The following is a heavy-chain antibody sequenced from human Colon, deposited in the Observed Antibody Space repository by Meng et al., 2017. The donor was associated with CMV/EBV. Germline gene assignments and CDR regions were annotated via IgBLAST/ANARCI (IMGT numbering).Heavy chain of an antibody. Sequence: GGSLRLSCTASGFTFGDYAVIWVRQAPGKGLECVGFITSKRYGGTPEYAASVKGRFTISRDDSKSIAYLQMNGLRTEDTAVYYCTRVGTLRQHHFDYWGQGTLVTVS. CDR3: TRVGTLRQHHFDY. CDR1: GFTFGDYA. J-gene: IGHJ4*02. CDR2: ITSKRYGGTP. D-gene: IGHD1-14*01. V-gene: IGHV3-49*04.